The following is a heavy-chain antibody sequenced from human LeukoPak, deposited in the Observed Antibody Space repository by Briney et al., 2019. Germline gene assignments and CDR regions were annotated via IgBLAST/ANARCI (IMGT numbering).Heavy chain of an antibody. CDR1: GFTFRAFA. CDR3: AKGISPSSSWTFDY. Sequence: PGGSLRVSCAASGFTFRAFAMNGVGRAQGKGWRGVSAFSGSGLSKYYAESVKGRFTISRDNSKNTLYLQMNSLRAEDTAIYYCAKGISPSSSWTFDYWGQGTLVTVSS. J-gene: IGHJ4*02. CDR2: FSGSGLSK. V-gene: IGHV3-23*01. D-gene: IGHD6-13*01.